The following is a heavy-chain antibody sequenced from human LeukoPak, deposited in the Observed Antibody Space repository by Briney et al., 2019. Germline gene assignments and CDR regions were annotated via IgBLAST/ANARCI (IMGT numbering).Heavy chain of an antibody. CDR3: ARTSDGSWFDP. Sequence: GGSLRLSCAASGFTFDDYGMSWVRQGPGKGLEWVSGINWNGGNTDYADSVKGRFTIFRDNAKNSLYLEMDSLRVEDTALYYCARTSDGSWFDPWGQGTLVTVSS. CDR1: GFTFDDYG. J-gene: IGHJ5*02. D-gene: IGHD2-15*01. CDR2: INWNGGNT. V-gene: IGHV3-20*04.